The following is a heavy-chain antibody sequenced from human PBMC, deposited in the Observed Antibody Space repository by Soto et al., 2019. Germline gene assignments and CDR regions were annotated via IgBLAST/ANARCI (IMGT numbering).Heavy chain of an antibody. V-gene: IGHV4-30-4*01. CDR3: ARAGDIVATYFDY. CDR1: GGSISSGDYY. Sequence: SETLSLTCTVSGGSISSGDYYWSWIRQPPGKGLEWIGYIYYSGSTYYNPSLKSRVTTSVDTSKNQFSLKLSSVTAADTAVYYCARAGDIVATYFDYWGQGTLVTVSS. J-gene: IGHJ4*02. D-gene: IGHD5-12*01. CDR2: IYYSGST.